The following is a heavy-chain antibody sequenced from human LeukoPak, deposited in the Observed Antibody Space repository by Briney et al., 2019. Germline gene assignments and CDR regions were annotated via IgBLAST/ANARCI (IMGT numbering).Heavy chain of an antibody. CDR3: ARAAPYYYDSSGYSAFDS. CDR1: GFTFSNYD. D-gene: IGHD3-22*01. Sequence: PGGSLRLSCAASGFTFSNYDMHWVRQAPGKGLEWVALLWYDGSKKYYADSVKGRFTISRDNSKNTLYLQMNSLRVEDTAVYYCARAAPYYYDSSGYSAFDSWGQGTMVTVSA. V-gene: IGHV3-33*01. CDR2: LWYDGSKK. J-gene: IGHJ3*02.